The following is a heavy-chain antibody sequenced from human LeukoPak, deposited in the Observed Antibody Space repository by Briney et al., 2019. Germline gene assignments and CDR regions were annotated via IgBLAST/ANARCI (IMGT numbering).Heavy chain of an antibody. Sequence: SETLSLTCTVSGGSISSSSYYWGWIRQPPGKGLEWIGYIYESGSTDYNPSLKSRVTISRDTSKNQVSLKLTSVTTADTAVYYCARESSLQLWFGYYFDYWGQGTLVTVSS. CDR3: ARESSLQLWFGYYFDY. V-gene: IGHV4-39*07. CDR1: GGSISSSSYY. CDR2: IYESGST. J-gene: IGHJ4*02. D-gene: IGHD5-18*01.